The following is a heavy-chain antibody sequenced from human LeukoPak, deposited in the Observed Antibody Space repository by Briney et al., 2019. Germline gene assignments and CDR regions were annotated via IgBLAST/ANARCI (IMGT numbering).Heavy chain of an antibody. CDR2: ISGSGGST. J-gene: IGHJ4*02. V-gene: IGHV3-23*01. Sequence: GGSLRLSCVASGFTFRDYVMSWVRQAPGKGLEWVSLISGSGGSTNYADSVKGRFTISRDNSKNTLFLQMNSLRAEDTAVYYCAKARPYYYDSSDYSPFDYWGQGTLVTVSS. CDR3: AKARPYYYDSSDYSPFDY. D-gene: IGHD3-22*01. CDR1: GFTFRDYV.